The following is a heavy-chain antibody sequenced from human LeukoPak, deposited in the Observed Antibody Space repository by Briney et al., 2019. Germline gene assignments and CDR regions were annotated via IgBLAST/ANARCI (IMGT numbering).Heavy chain of an antibody. Sequence: ASVKVSCKASGYTFTSYGISWVRQAPGQGLEWMGWISAYNGNTNYAQKLQGRVTMTTDASTSTAYMELRSLRSDDTAVYYCARDEEHSWIGSYLSIKEYYFDYWGQGTLVTVSS. CDR1: GYTFTSYG. D-gene: IGHD1-26*01. CDR3: ARDEEHSWIGSYLSIKEYYFDY. V-gene: IGHV1-18*01. CDR2: ISAYNGNT. J-gene: IGHJ4*02.